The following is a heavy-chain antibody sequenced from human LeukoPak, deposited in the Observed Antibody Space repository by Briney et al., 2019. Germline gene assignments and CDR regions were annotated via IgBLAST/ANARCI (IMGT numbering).Heavy chain of an antibody. CDR1: GASFSDYY. V-gene: IGHV4-34*01. J-gene: IGHJ5*02. D-gene: IGHD6-13*01. Sequence: PSETLSLTCAVFGASFSDYYWSWIRQPPGKGLEWVGEINHSGSTNYNPCLTSRVTISVDTTKNQFSLKLSSVTAADTAVYYGARSKVGSPAGLRLDPWGQGTLVTVSS. CDR2: INHSGST. CDR3: ARSKVGSPAGLRLDP.